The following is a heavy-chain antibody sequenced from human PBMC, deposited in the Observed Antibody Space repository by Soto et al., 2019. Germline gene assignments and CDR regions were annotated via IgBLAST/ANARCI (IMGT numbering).Heavy chain of an antibody. V-gene: IGHV3-33*01. CDR2: IWYDGSNE. Sequence: PGGSLRLSCAASGFTFSSYGMHWVRQAPGKGLEWVAVIWYDGSNEYYADSVKGRFTISRDNSKNTLYLQMNSLRAEDTAVYYCARTTRYFDWLLAIDYWGQGTLVTVSS. CDR3: ARTTRYFDWLLAIDY. J-gene: IGHJ4*02. CDR1: GFTFSSYG. D-gene: IGHD3-9*01.